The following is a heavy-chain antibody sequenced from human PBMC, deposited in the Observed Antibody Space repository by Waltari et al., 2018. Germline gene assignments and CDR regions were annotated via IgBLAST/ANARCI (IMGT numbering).Heavy chain of an antibody. J-gene: IGHJ4*02. D-gene: IGHD6-13*01. CDR3: ARDDVDSSSFGGF. V-gene: IGHV1-18*01. CDR2: ISAYNGIT. Sequence: QLQLVQSGAEVKKPGASVKVSCKGSGFIFSNYGITWVRQAPGQGLEWMGWISAYNGITNYEQKFQGRVTMTTDTSTSTAYMELRSLRSDDTAVYYCARDDVDSSSFGGFWGQGTLVTVSS. CDR1: GFIFSNYG.